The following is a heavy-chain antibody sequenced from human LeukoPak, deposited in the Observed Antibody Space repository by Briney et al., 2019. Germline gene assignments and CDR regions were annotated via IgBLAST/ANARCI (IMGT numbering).Heavy chain of an antibody. CDR3: ARSLGVYGPDWFDP. V-gene: IGHV4-34*01. CDR1: GGSFSGYY. Sequence: SETLSLTSTVYGGSFSGYYWSWIRQPPGKGLEWIGEINHSGSTNYNPSLKSRVTISVDTSKNQFSLKLSSVTAADTAVYYCARSLGVYGPDWFDPWGQGTLVTVSS. J-gene: IGHJ5*02. D-gene: IGHD3-16*01. CDR2: INHSGST.